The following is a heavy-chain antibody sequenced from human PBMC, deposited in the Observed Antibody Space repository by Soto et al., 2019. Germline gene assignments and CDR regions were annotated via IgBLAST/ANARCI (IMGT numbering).Heavy chain of an antibody. D-gene: IGHD3-10*01. V-gene: IGHV4-59*01. J-gene: IGHJ4*02. CDR3: ARDNTMVRLNFDY. Sequence: SETLSLTCTVSGGSISGSYWSWIRQTPGKVLEWVGYIHYSGSTNYNPSLKSRVTMSVDSAKNQFSLQLSSVTAADTAVYYCARDNTMVRLNFDYWGQGTLVTVSS. CDR2: IHYSGST. CDR1: GGSISGSY.